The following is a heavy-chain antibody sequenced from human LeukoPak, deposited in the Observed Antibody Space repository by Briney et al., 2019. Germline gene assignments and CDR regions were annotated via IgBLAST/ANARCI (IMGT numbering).Heavy chain of an antibody. CDR3: ARGHDFGDYAIDY. V-gene: IGHV5-51*01. J-gene: IGHJ4*02. D-gene: IGHD4-17*01. Sequence: GESLKISCKGSGYSFSSYWIAWVRQLPGKGLEWMGIIYPGDSDTRYSPSFQGQVTISADKSISTAYLQWGSLKASDTAMYYCARGHDFGDYAIDYWGQGTLVTVSS. CDR2: IYPGDSDT. CDR1: GYSFSSYW.